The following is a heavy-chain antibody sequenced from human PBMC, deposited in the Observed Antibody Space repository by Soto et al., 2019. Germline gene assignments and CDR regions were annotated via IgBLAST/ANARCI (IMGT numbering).Heavy chain of an antibody. V-gene: IGHV3-30-3*01. J-gene: IGHJ4*02. Sequence: QVQLVESGGGVVQPGRSLRLSCAASGFTFSSYAMHWVRQAPGKGLDWVAVISYDGSNKYYADSVKCRFTISRDNSKKTLYLQMNSLRAEDTAVYYCARDPIPDGDYECFDYWGKGTLVTVGS. CDR2: ISYDGSNK. CDR3: ARDPIPDGDYECFDY. D-gene: IGHD4-17*01. CDR1: GFTFSSYA.